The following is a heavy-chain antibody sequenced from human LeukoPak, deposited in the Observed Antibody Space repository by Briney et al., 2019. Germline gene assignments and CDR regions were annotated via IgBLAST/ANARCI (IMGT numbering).Heavy chain of an antibody. D-gene: IGHD3-10*01. J-gene: IGHJ6*03. Sequence: GGSLRLSCAASGFTFSDYYMSWIRQAPGKGLEWVSYISRSGSTIYYADSVKGRFTISRDNGKNSLYLQMNSLRAEDTAVYYCAKDIGVSDYYYYMDVWGKGTTVTVSS. CDR3: AKDIGVSDYYYYMDV. CDR1: GFTFSDYY. V-gene: IGHV3-11*04. CDR2: ISRSGSTI.